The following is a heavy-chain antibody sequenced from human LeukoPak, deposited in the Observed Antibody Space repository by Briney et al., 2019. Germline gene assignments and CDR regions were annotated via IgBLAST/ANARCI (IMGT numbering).Heavy chain of an antibody. Sequence: RGESLKISCKGSGYSFTSYWIGWVRQMPGKGLEWMGIIYPGGSDTRYSPSFQGQVTISADKPISTAYLQWSSLKASDTAMYYCARLPGRDFWSGYYSYWYFDLWGRGTLVTVSS. J-gene: IGHJ2*01. D-gene: IGHD3-3*01. CDR3: ARLPGRDFWSGYYSYWYFDL. CDR1: GYSFTSYW. CDR2: IYPGGSDT. V-gene: IGHV5-51*01.